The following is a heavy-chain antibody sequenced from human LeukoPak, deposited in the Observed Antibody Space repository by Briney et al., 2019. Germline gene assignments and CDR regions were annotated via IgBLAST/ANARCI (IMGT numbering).Heavy chain of an antibody. D-gene: IGHD3-22*01. V-gene: IGHV1-18*01. CDR2: TSAYNGNT. CDR3: ARDLSETYYYDSSTDY. J-gene: IGHJ4*02. CDR1: GYTFTSYG. Sequence: GASVKVSCKASGYTFTSYGISWVRQAPGQGLEWMGWTSAYNGNTNYAQKLQGRVTMTTDTSTSTAYMELRSLRSDDTAVYYCARDLSETYYYDSSTDYWGQGTLVTVSS.